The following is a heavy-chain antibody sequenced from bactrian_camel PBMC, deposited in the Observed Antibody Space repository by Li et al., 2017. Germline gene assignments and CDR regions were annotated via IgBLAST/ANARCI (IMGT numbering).Heavy chain of an antibody. V-gene: IGHV3S53*01. Sequence: QVQLVESGGGSVQAGGSLRLSCAASEYTYSGNCVAWFRQAPGKEREGVASISTGGSPYYVGSVKGRFTISRDNAENTVYLQMNNLKPEDSAMYYCAAGVCPYWRATCDYNYWGPGTQVTVS. CDR3: AAGVCPYWRATCDYNY. CDR1: EYTYSGNC. J-gene: IGHJ4*01. CDR2: ISTGGSP. D-gene: IGHD8*01.